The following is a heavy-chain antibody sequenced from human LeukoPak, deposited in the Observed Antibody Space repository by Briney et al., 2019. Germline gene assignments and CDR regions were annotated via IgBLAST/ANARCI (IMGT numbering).Heavy chain of an antibody. V-gene: IGHV3-23*01. D-gene: IGHD2-2*01. CDR2: ISGSGVST. Sequence: RGSLRLSCAASGFTFSSYAMSWVRQAPRKGLEWGSAISGSGVSTYYADSVKGRFTISRDNSKNTLYLQMNSLRAEDTAIYYCAKDCSSTSCPTSDYWGQGTLVTVSS. CDR3: AKDCSSTSCPTSDY. J-gene: IGHJ4*02. CDR1: GFTFSSYA.